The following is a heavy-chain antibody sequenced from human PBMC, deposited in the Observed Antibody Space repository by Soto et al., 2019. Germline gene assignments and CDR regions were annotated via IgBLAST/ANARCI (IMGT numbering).Heavy chain of an antibody. Sequence: GGSLRLSCAASGFTFSSYAMHWVRQAPGKGLEWVAVISYDGSNKYYADSVKGRFTISRDSTKNTLSLQINGLRAEDSAVYYCAKDLHSSGWAAYNFDYWGQGTLVTVSS. V-gene: IGHV3-30-3*01. CDR1: GFTFSSYA. D-gene: IGHD6-25*01. J-gene: IGHJ4*02. CDR2: ISYDGSNK. CDR3: AKDLHSSGWAAYNFDY.